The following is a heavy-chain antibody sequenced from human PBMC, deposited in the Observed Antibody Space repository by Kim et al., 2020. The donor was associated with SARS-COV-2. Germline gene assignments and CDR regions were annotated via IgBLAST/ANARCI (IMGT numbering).Heavy chain of an antibody. J-gene: IGHJ6*02. Sequence: SVKGRVTISRDNSKNTLYLQMNSLRAEDTAVYYCAKDRGYDVWRSYGMDVWGQGTTVTVSS. CDR3: AKDRGYDVWRSYGMDV. V-gene: IGHV3-30*02. D-gene: IGHD3-3*01.